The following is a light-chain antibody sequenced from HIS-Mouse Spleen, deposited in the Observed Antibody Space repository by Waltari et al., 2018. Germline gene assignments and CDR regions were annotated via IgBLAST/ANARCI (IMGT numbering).Light chain of an antibody. CDR2: AAS. Sequence: DIQLTQSPSFLSASVGDRVTITCRASQGLSSDLAWYQQKPGKAPQVLIYAASTLQSGVPSRFSGSGSGTEFTLTISSLKPEDFATYYCQQLNSYPPTFGQGTKVEIK. CDR1: QGLSSD. J-gene: IGKJ1*01. CDR3: QQLNSYPPT. V-gene: IGKV1-9*01.